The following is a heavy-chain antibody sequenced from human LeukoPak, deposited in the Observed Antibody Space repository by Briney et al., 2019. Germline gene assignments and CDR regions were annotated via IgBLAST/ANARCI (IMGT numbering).Heavy chain of an antibody. V-gene: IGHV3-23*01. J-gene: IGHJ4*02. CDR1: GFTFSSYA. D-gene: IGHD2-15*01. Sequence: GGSLRLSCAASGFTFSSYAMSWVRQAPGKGLEWVSPISDSGGSTYYADSVKGRFTVSRDNSKNTLYLQMSSLRADDTAVYYCATPRGIVVVVAAPSFDFWGQGTLVTVSS. CDR3: ATPRGIVVVVAAPSFDF. CDR2: ISDSGGST.